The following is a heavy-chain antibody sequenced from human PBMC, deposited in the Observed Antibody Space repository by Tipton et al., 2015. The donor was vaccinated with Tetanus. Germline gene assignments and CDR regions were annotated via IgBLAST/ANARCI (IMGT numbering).Heavy chain of an antibody. J-gene: IGHJ2*01. D-gene: IGHD3-9*01. CDR3: ARRRSAILSGSYHWYFDI. V-gene: IGHV5-51*01. Sequence: QLVQSGAEVKKPGESLKISCKPSGYNFTIYLIGWVRQMPGKGLEWMGVINPTDYQTSYNPSFEGQVTISADRSINTAFLQWSSLQTSDTAMYFCARRRSAILSGSYHWYFDIWGRGALVTVSS. CDR2: INPTDYQT. CDR1: GYNFTIYL.